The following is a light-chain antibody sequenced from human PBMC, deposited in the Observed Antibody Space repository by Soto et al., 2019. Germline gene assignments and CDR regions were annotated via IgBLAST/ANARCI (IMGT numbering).Light chain of an antibody. Sequence: QLVLTQSPSASASLGASVKITCTLSSGHSNYDIAWHQQQSEKGPRYLMKLNSDGSHSKGDVIPDRFSDSSSGAERSLTTSSLESEEAADYYCQNWGSGIVVFGGGTKLTVL. CDR1: SGHSNYD. CDR3: QNWGSGIVV. V-gene: IGLV4-69*01. J-gene: IGLJ2*01. CDR2: LNSDGSH.